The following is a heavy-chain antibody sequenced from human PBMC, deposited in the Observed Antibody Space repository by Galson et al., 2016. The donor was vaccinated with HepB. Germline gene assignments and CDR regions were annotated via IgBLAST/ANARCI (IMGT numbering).Heavy chain of an antibody. Sequence: SLRLSCAVSGFAVSVNCMSWVRQAPGKGLEWVSILYSIDNTRYGESVKGRFTISRDNAKNTLYLQLDSLRADDTAIYFWAKTGYRYSTSYYFDSWGQGTLVTVSA. CDR1: GFAVSVNC. CDR3: AKTGYRYSTSYYFDS. CDR2: LYSIDNT. J-gene: IGHJ4*02. V-gene: IGHV3-53*01. D-gene: IGHD2-2*01.